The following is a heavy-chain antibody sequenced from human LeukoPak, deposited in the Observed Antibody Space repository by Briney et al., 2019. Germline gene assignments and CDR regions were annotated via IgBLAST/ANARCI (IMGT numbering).Heavy chain of an antibody. D-gene: IGHD3-10*01. V-gene: IGHV3-30*04. Sequence: GGSLRLSCAASGFTFSSYDMHWVRQAPGKGLEWGAVISYDGSNKYYADSVKGRFTISRYNYKNTLYLQMNSLRAEDTAVYYCARDLGLLWFGELLGWGQGTLVTVSS. CDR1: GFTFSSYD. J-gene: IGHJ4*02. CDR3: ARDLGLLWFGELLG. CDR2: ISYDGSNK.